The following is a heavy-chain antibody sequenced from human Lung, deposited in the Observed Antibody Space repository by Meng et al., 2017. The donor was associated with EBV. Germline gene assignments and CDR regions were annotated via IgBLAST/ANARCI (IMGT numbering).Heavy chain of an antibody. J-gene: IGHJ5*02. CDR3: AREHSSSSGLPGP. CDR2: IYDSGST. D-gene: IGHD6-6*01. CDR1: GGSIRFGDYY. Sequence: VKLQGSGPGLVKPSQTLSLTCTISGGSIRFGDYYWSWIRQPPGKGLEWIGYIYDSGSTSYNPSLMSRVTISVDTSRNQFSLKLTSVTAADTAVYYCAREHSSSSGLPGPWGQGTLVTVSS. V-gene: IGHV4-30-4*08.